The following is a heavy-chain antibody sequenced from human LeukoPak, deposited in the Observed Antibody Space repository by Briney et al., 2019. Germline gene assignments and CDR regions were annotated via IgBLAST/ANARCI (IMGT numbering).Heavy chain of an antibody. D-gene: IGHD2-2*01. CDR1: GGTFSSYA. CDR3: ARDRRWYCSSTSCSSGGDY. J-gene: IGHJ4*02. Sequence: SVKASCKASGGTFSSYAISWVRQAPGQGLEWMGRIIPIFGTANYAQKFQGRVTITADKSTSTAYMELSSLRSEDAAVYYCARDRRWYCSSTSCSSGGDYWGQGTLVTVSS. V-gene: IGHV1-69*06. CDR2: IIPIFGTA.